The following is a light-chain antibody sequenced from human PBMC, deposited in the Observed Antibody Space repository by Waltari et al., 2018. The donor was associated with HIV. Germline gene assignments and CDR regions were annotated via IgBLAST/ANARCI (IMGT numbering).Light chain of an antibody. V-gene: IGLV2-14*01. Sequence: QSALTQPASVSGSPGQSITISCTGTSSDVGGYDYVSWYQQPPGKAPKLLISEVSSRPSVVSQRFSGSKSGNTSSLTSSGLQAEDEADYYGSSYTSRNTHVFGTGTKVTVL. J-gene: IGLJ1*01. CDR1: SSDVGGYDY. CDR2: EVS. CDR3: SSYTSRNTHV.